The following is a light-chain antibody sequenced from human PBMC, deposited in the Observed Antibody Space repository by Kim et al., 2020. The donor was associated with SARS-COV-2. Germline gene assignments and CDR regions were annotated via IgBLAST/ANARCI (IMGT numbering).Light chain of an antibody. CDR1: QSINSW. J-gene: IGKJ1*01. Sequence: DIQMTQSPSTLSASVGDRVTITCRASQSINSWLAWYQQKPGKAPKLLIYDASSLESGVPPRFSGSGTGTEFTLTISSLQPYDFATYYCQQYDTYSAFGQGTKVDIK. CDR2: DAS. CDR3: QQYDTYSA. V-gene: IGKV1-5*01.